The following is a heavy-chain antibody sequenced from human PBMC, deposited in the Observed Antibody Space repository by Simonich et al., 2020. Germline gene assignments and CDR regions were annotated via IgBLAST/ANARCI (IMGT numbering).Heavy chain of an antibody. CDR1: GGSISSSSYY. V-gene: IGHV4-39*01. CDR3: ARHAGFAFDI. D-gene: IGHD6-13*01. J-gene: IGHJ3*02. CDR2: IYYSGGT. Sequence: QLQLQESGPGLVKPSETLSLTCTVSGGSISSSSYYWGWVRQPPGKGLEWIWSIYYSGGTYYNPSLKSRVTISVDTSKTQFSLKLSSVTAADTAVYYCARHAGFAFDIWGQGTMVTVSS.